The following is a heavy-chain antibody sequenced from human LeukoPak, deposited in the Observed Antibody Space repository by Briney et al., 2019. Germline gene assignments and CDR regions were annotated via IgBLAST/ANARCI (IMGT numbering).Heavy chain of an antibody. V-gene: IGHV4-61*02. CDR3: ASCHNFGYYCYYMDV. CDR1: GGPVSSSSYY. CDR2: IYTSGST. D-gene: IGHD3-10*01. J-gene: IGHJ6*03. Sequence: PSQTLSLTCTVSGGPVSSSSYYWSWIRQPAGKGLEWIGRIYTSGSTNYNPSLKSRVTISVDTSKNQFSLKLSSVTAADTAVYYCASCHNFGYYCYYMDVWGKGTTVTVSS.